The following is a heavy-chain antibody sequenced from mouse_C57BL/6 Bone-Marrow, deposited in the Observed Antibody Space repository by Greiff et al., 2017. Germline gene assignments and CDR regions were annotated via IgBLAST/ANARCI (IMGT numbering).Heavy chain of an antibody. V-gene: IGHV1-69*01. D-gene: IGHD2-5*01. CDR3: AAYYSNHGDY. CDR2: IDPSDGYT. J-gene: IGHJ2*01. CDR1: GYTFTSYW. Sequence: VQLQQPGAELVMPGASVKLSCKASGYTFTSYWMHWVKQRPGQGLEWIGEIDPSDGYTNYNPKFKGKSTLTVDKSSSTAYVQLSSLTSEDSAVDYCAAYYSNHGDYWGQGTTRTVSS.